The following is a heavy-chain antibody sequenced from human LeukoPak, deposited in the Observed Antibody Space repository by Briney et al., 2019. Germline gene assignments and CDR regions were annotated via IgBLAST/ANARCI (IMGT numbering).Heavy chain of an antibody. V-gene: IGHV1-2*02. Sequence: ASVKVSCKASGYTFTGYYMHWVRQAPGQGLEWMGWINPNSGDTNYAQKFQGRVTMTRDTSISTAYMEVSRLRSDDTAVFYCARGRSSSSYDAFDIWGQGTMVTVSS. D-gene: IGHD2-2*01. J-gene: IGHJ3*02. CDR2: INPNSGDT. CDR3: ARGRSSSSYDAFDI. CDR1: GYTFTGYY.